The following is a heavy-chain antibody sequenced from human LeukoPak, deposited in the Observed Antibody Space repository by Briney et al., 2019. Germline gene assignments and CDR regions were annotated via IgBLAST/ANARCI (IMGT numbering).Heavy chain of an antibody. J-gene: IGHJ6*03. Sequence: GSSVKVSCKASGGTFSSYAISWVRQALGQGLEWMGELIPIFSTANYAQKVQGRVTITTDKSTSTAYMELSSLRSEDTAVYYCARGPTERDYYYYYYMDVWGKGTTVTVSS. CDR1: GGTFSSYA. D-gene: IGHD1-1*01. CDR3: ARGPTERDYYYYYYMDV. V-gene: IGHV1-69*05. CDR2: LIPIFSTA.